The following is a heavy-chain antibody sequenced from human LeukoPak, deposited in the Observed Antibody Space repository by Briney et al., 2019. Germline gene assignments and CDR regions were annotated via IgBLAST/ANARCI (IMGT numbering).Heavy chain of an antibody. V-gene: IGHV3-23*01. J-gene: IGHJ4*02. CDR3: AKNLPPTYYYDSSGYSVVDY. Sequence: GGSLRLSCAASGFTFSNYAMTWVRQAPGKGLEWVSGITGSGVGTHYADSVKGRFTISRDNSKNTLYLQMNSLRAEDTAVYYCAKNLPPTYYYDSSGYSVVDYWGQGTLVTVSS. CDR2: ITGSGVGT. D-gene: IGHD3-22*01. CDR1: GFTFSNYA.